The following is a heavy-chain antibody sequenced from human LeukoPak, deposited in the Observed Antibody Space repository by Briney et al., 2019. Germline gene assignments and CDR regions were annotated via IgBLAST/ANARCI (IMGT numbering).Heavy chain of an antibody. D-gene: IGHD3-16*01. J-gene: IGHJ4*02. V-gene: IGHV3-23*01. CDR3: AKASWVSSTDAVR. Sequence: PGGSLRLSCAASGLSFSSFAMSWVRQGPARGLEWVSSIRGNGVTFYADSVKGRFTLSSDSSRNTVYFQLNNLRVEDTAIYYCAKASWVSSTDAVRWGQGTLVTVS. CDR1: GLSFSSFA. CDR2: IRGNGVT.